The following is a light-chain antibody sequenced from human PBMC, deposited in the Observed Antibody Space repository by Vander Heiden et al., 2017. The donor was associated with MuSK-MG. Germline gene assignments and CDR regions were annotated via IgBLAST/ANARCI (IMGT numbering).Light chain of an antibody. CDR3: QQSDNTPRT. CDR2: SAS. J-gene: IGKJ2*01. CDR1: QTISNK. Sequence: DIQLTQSPSSLSASVGDSVTITCRSSQTISNKINWYQQKPGKAPKLLICSASNLHSGAPSRFSGSAGESGTDFTLTITSLQPEDFATYYCQQSDNTPRTFGQGTKVEV. V-gene: IGKV1-39*01.